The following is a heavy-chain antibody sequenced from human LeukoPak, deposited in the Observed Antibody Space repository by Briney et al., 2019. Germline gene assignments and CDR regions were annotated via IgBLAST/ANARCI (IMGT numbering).Heavy chain of an antibody. V-gene: IGHV3-7*01. CDR2: IEQDGSKK. CDR1: GVASSSYW. J-gene: IGHJ4*02. Sequence: PGGSLRLSCTASGVASSSYWMAWVRQAPGKGLEWVAHIEQDGSKKEYVDSVKGRFTISRDNAKNSVYLDMISLRLEDTAVYYCTKWRAAQSEFDYWGQGTLVTVSS. D-gene: IGHD6-25*01. CDR3: TKWRAAQSEFDY.